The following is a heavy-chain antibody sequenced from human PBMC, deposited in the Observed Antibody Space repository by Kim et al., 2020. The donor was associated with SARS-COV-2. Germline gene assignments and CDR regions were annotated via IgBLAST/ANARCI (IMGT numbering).Heavy chain of an antibody. CDR1: GYTFTSYG. CDR3: ARHQQWLVQPNWFDP. V-gene: IGHV1-18*04. D-gene: IGHD6-19*01. Sequence: ASVKVSCKASGYTFTSYGISWVRQAPGQGLEWMGWISAYNGNTNYAQKLQGRVTMTTDTSTSTAYMELRSLRSDDTAVYYCARHQQWLVQPNWFDPWGQGTLVTVSS. J-gene: IGHJ5*02. CDR2: ISAYNGNT.